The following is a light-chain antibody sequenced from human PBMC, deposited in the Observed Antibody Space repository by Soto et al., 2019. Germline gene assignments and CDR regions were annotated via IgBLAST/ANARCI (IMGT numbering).Light chain of an antibody. CDR3: SAYTSSSTYV. Sequence: QSVLTQPAYVSGSPGQSITISCTGTNSDVGDYNYVSWYQQHPGKAPKLMIYDVNNRPSGISARFSGSKSGNTASLTISGLQAEYESDYYCSAYTSSSTYVFGTGTKVTVL. CDR1: NSDVGDYNY. J-gene: IGLJ1*01. CDR2: DVN. V-gene: IGLV2-14*01.